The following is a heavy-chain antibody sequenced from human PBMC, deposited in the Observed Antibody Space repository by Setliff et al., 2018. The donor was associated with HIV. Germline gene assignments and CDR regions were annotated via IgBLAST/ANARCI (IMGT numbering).Heavy chain of an antibody. V-gene: IGHV4-59*01. Sequence: SETLSLTCNVSGGSISGYYWSWVRQHPGKGLEWIGYIYYSGSTNYNPSLRSRVTISVDTSKNQVSLRLTSVTSADTALYYCARESQQYYDILTGFNYYYGMDVWGRGITVTVSS. D-gene: IGHD3-9*01. CDR3: ARESQQYYDILTGFNYYYGMDV. CDR2: IYYSGST. CDR1: GGSISGYY. J-gene: IGHJ6*02.